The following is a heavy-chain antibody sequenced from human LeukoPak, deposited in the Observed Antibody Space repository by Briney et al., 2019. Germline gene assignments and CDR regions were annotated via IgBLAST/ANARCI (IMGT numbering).Heavy chain of an antibody. CDR3: ARETPRRGETRDGYR. CDR2: IKEDGSET. J-gene: IGHJ4*02. CDR1: GFTFSSYA. V-gene: IGHV3-7*01. Sequence: GGSLRLSCAASGFTFSSYAMSWVRQVPGKGLECLANIKEDGSETYYADSVKGRFTISRDNPKNLLFLQINSLRVEDTAVYYCARETPRRGETRDGYRWGQGTVVTVSS. D-gene: IGHD5-24*01.